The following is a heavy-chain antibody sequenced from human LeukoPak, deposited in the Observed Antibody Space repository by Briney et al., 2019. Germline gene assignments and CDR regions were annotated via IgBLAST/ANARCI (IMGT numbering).Heavy chain of an antibody. CDR1: GFTFDDYA. V-gene: IGHV3-9*01. CDR2: ISWNSDSI. D-gene: IGHD1-26*01. Sequence: PGRSLRLSCAASGFTFDDYAMHWVRQAPGKGLEWVSGISWNSDSIGYADSVKGRFTISRDNSKNTLYLQMNSLRTEDTAVYYCAKDLFAMTQWEQLGYWGQGTLVTVSS. J-gene: IGHJ4*02. CDR3: AKDLFAMTQWEQLGY.